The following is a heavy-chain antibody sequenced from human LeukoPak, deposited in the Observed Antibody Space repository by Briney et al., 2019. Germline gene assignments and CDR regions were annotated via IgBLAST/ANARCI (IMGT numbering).Heavy chain of an antibody. Sequence: ASVKVSCKVSGYTLTELSMHWVRQAPGKGLEWMGGFDPEDGETIYAQKFQGRVTMTEDTSTDTAYMELSSLRSEDTAVYYCAKQGAYGGNVNWFDPWGQGTLVTVSS. V-gene: IGHV1-24*01. CDR3: AKQGAYGGNVNWFDP. CDR1: GYTLTELS. J-gene: IGHJ5*02. CDR2: FDPEDGET. D-gene: IGHD4-23*01.